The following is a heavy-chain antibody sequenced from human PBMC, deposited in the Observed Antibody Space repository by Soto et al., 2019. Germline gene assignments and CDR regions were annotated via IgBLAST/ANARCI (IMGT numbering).Heavy chain of an antibody. CDR1: GGSLSSCSITYY. J-gene: IGHJ5*02. V-gene: IGHV4-39*01. D-gene: IGHD6-19*01. Sequence: QLPLQESGPGLVKPLEALLLTRTFSGGSLSSCSITYYWGWIRQPPGKGPEWIGGIHSSGSAYYNPSLKSRVTVSIDVSKNEFSLKLSSVTAADTAVYYCARRPRAVAGMDNWFDPWGQGILVTVSS. CDR2: IHSSGSA. CDR3: ARRPRAVAGMDNWFDP.